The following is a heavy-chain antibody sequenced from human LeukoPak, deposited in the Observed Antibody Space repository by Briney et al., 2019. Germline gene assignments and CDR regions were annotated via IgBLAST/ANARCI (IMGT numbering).Heavy chain of an antibody. CDR2: IHHSGRS. J-gene: IGHJ4*02. CDR1: ADSLSSGGHY. Sequence: SQTLTLTCTVSADSLSSGGHYWAWIRQFPGKGLESIGFIHHSGRSRHNPSLKDRVAISVDTSRKQFALKLSSVTAADTAMYYCARGGNRFGGFYFDYWGQGIQVIVSS. D-gene: IGHD3-10*01. CDR3: ARGGNRFGGFYFDY. V-gene: IGHV4-31*03.